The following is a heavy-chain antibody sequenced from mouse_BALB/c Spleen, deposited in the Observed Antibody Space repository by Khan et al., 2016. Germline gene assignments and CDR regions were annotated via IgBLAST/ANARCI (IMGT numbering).Heavy chain of an antibody. Sequence: QVQLQQSGAELMKPGASVKISCKATGYTFSNYWLEWVKQRPGHGLEWIGDILPGSGYSNSNENFKGKATFTADASSNTAYMQFISLTSEDSAVYFCAIAWYSIDYWGQGTSVTVSS. CDR2: ILPGSGYS. CDR1: GYTFSNYW. J-gene: IGHJ4*01. V-gene: IGHV1-9*01. CDR3: AIAWYSIDY.